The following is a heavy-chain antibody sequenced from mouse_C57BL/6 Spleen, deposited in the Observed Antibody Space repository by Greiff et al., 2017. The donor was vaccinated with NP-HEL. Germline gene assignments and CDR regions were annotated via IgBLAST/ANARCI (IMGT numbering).Heavy chain of an antibody. J-gene: IGHJ2*01. Sequence: VQLQQSGAELVMPGASVKLSCKASGYTFTSYWMHWVKQRPGQGLEWIGEIDPSDSYTNYNQKFKGKSTLTVDKSSSTAYMQLSSLTSEDSAVYYCVISTMVTTGFDYWGQGTTLTVSS. V-gene: IGHV1-69*01. CDR3: VISTMVTTGFDY. CDR2: IDPSDSYT. D-gene: IGHD2-2*01. CDR1: GYTFTSYW.